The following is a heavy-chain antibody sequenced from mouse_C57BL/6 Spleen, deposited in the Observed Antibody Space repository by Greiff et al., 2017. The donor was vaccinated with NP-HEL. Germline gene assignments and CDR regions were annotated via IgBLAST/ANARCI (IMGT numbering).Heavy chain of an antibody. J-gene: IGHJ2*01. CDR3: ARGLNHYFDS. CDR2: IDPSDSYT. Sequence: VQLQQPGAELVKPGASVKLSCKASGYTFTSYWMQWVKQRPGQGLEWIGEIDPSDSYTNYNQKFKGKATLTVDTSSSTAYMQLSSLTSEDSAVYYCARGLNHYFDSWGQGTTLTVSS. V-gene: IGHV1-50*01. CDR1: GYTFTSYW. D-gene: IGHD2-2*01.